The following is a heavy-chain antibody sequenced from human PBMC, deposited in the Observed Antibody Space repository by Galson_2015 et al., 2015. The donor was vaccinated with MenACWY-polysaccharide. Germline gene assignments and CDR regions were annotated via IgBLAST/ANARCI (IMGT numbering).Heavy chain of an antibody. CDR2: INSDGSST. Sequence: LRLSCAASGFTFNSYWMHWVRQAPGKGLVWVSHINSDGSSTNYADSVKGRFTISRDNAKNTLYLQMKSLRAEDTAVYYCVRDNGGIDYWGQGTLVTVSS. CDR1: GFTFNSYW. CDR3: VRDNGGIDY. D-gene: IGHD3-16*01. J-gene: IGHJ4*02. V-gene: IGHV3-74*01.